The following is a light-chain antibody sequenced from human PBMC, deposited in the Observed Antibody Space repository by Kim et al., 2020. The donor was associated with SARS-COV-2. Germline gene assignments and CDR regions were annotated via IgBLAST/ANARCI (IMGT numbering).Light chain of an antibody. CDR1: SGSIASNY. Sequence: KTLTISCTRSSGSIASNYVQWFQQRPASAPTTVIFEDDHRPSGVPDRFSGSIDRSSNSASLTISGLETEDEADYYCQSYYNTEWVLGGGTKVTVL. V-gene: IGLV6-57*03. J-gene: IGLJ3*02. CDR2: EDD. CDR3: QSYYNTEWV.